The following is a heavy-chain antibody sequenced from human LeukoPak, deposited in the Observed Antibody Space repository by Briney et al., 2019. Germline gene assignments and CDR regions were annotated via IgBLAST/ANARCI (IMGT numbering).Heavy chain of an antibody. V-gene: IGHV3-7*01. CDR1: GFTFSSYW. CDR3: AREAVVSDYYGSGSYSP. Sequence: PGGSLRLSCAASGFTFSSYWMSWVRQAPGKGLEWVANIKQDGGEKYYVDSVKGRFTISRDNAKNSLYLQMNSLRAEDTAVYYCAREAVVSDYYGSGSYSPWGQGTLVTVSS. D-gene: IGHD3-10*01. CDR2: IKQDGGEK. J-gene: IGHJ5*02.